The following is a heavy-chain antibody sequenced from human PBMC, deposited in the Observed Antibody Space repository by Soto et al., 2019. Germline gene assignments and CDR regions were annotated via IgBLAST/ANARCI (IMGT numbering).Heavy chain of an antibody. CDR2: IYHSGST. CDR1: GGSISSSNW. V-gene: IGHV4-4*02. D-gene: IGHD4-17*01. CDR3: ASLHDYGDYVGVYFDY. Sequence: PSETLSLTCAVSGGSISSSNWWSWVRQPPGKGLEWIGEIYHSGSTNYDPSLKSRVTISVDKSKNQFSLKLSSVTAADTAVYYCASLHDYGDYVGVYFDYWGQGTLVTVS. J-gene: IGHJ4*02.